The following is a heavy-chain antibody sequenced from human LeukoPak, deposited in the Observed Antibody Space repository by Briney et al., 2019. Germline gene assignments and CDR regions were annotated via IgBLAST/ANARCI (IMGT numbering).Heavy chain of an antibody. V-gene: IGHV3-43*02. CDR2: ISGDGGST. J-gene: IGHJ4*02. Sequence: GGSLRLSCAASGFTFDDYAMHWVRQAPGKGLEWVSLISGDGGSTSYADSVKGRFTISRDNSKNSLYLQMNSLRTEDTALYYCAKDIDGHIVFGPNYFDYWGQGTLVTVSS. D-gene: IGHD2-21*01. CDR1: GFTFDDYA. CDR3: AKDIDGHIVFGPNYFDY.